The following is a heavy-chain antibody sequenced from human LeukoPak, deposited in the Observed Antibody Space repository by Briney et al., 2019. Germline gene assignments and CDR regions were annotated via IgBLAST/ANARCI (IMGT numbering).Heavy chain of an antibody. J-gene: IGHJ4*02. D-gene: IGHD6-13*01. Sequence: GESLKISCKGSGFSFTSYWIGWVRQMPGKGLEWMAIIYPVDSATRYSPSFQGQVTISVDKSISTAYLQWSGLKASDTAIYYCVITQYITSFDYWGQGTLVTVSS. CDR2: IYPVDSAT. V-gene: IGHV5-51*01. CDR1: GFSFTSYW. CDR3: VITQYITSFDY.